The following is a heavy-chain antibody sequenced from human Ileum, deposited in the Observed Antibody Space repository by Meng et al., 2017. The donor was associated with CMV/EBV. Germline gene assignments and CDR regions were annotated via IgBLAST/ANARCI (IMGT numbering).Heavy chain of an antibody. CDR3: GKDLQPGGMDV. CDR1: GTNFDGHA. Sequence: SLKISCEVSGTNFDGHAMHWVRQIPGKGLEWVSGIFWRTGGTGYADAVKGRFTVSRDTAQNSLSLQMNSLRPEDTAFYYRGKDLQPGGMDVWGQGTTVTVSS. J-gene: IGHJ6*02. CDR2: IFWRTGGT. V-gene: IGHV3-9*01. D-gene: IGHD3-10*01.